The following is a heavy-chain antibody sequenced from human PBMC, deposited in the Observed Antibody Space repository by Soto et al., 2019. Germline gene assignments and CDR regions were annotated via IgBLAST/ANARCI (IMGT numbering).Heavy chain of an antibody. D-gene: IGHD1-7*01. CDR3: ARDRSPVKTATGGMDV. CDR2: IHYSGST. Sequence: SETLSLTFTVCGGSISSADYYWSWIRQSPGKGLEWIGYIHYSGSTYYNPSLSGRVTISLDMSENRFSLKLRSVTAADTAVYYCARDRSPVKTATGGMDVWGQGTTVTVSS. CDR1: GGSISSADYY. V-gene: IGHV4-30-4*01. J-gene: IGHJ6*02.